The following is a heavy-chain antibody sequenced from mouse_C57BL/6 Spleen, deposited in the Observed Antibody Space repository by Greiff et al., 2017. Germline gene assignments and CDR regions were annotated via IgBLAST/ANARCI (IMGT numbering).Heavy chain of an antibody. CDR2: IDPSDSET. CDR1: GYTFTSYW. J-gene: IGHJ3*01. CDR3: ARGTTVVAPVAY. Sequence: QVQLQQPGAELVRPGSSVKLSCKASGYTFTSYWMHWVKQRPIQGLEWIGNIDPSDSETHYNQKFKDKATLTVDKSSSTAYMQLSSLTSEDSAVYYCARGTTVVAPVAYWGQATLVTVSA. D-gene: IGHD1-1*01. V-gene: IGHV1-52*01.